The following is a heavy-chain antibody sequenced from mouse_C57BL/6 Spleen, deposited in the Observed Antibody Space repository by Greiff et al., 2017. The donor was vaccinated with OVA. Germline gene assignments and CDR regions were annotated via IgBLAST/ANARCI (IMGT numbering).Heavy chain of an antibody. Sequence: VKVVESGAELAKPGASVKLSCKASGYTFTSYWMHWVKQRPGQGLEWIGYINHSSGYTKYNQKFKDKATLTADKSSSTAFMQLRRLTYEDAEVYYCARAPYDGYLEYGGKGTTLTGSS. CDR3: ARAPYDGYLEY. D-gene: IGHD2-3*01. CDR1: GYTFTSYW. CDR2: INHSSGYT. J-gene: IGHJ2*01. V-gene: IGHV1-7*01.